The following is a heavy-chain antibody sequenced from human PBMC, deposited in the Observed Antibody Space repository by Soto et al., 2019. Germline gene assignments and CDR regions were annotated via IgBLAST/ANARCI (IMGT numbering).Heavy chain of an antibody. V-gene: IGHV4-59*01. CDR3: ARGGWYLAEGNWFDP. CDR2: IYYSGST. Sequence: PSETLSLTCTVSGGSISSYYWSWIRQPPGKGLEWIGYIYYSGSTNYNPSLKSRVTISVDTSKNQFSLKLSSVTAADTAVYYCARGGWYLAEGNWFDPWGQGTLVTVSS. D-gene: IGHD6-19*01. J-gene: IGHJ5*02. CDR1: GGSISSYY.